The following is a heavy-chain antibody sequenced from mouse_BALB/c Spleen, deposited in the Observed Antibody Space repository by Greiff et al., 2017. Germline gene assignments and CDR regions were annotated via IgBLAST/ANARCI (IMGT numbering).Heavy chain of an antibody. V-gene: IGHV2-9*02. CDR2: IWAGGST. D-gene: IGHD1-1*01. Sequence: VQLVESGPGLVAPSQSLSITCTVSGFSLTSYGVHWVRQPPGKGLEWLGVIWAGGSTNYNSALMSRLSISKDNSKSQVFLKMNSLQTDDTAMYYCAREDWYYGSSEAMDYWGQGTSVTVSS. CDR3: AREDWYYGSSEAMDY. J-gene: IGHJ4*01. CDR1: GFSLTSYG.